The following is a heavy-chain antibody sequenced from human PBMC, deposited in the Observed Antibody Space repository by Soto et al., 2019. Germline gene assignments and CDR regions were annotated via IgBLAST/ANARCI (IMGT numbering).Heavy chain of an antibody. CDR1: GGTFSSYA. CDR3: ARSQGSSTSLEIYYYYYYGMDV. CDR2: IIPISGTA. D-gene: IGHD2-2*01. Sequence: QVQLVQSGAEVKKPGSSVKVSCKASGGTFSSYAISWVRQAPGQGLEWMGGIIPISGTANYAQKFQGRVTITADESTSTAYMERSSLRSEDTAVYYCARSQGSSTSLEIYYYYYYGMDVWGLGTTVTVSS. J-gene: IGHJ6*02. V-gene: IGHV1-69*01.